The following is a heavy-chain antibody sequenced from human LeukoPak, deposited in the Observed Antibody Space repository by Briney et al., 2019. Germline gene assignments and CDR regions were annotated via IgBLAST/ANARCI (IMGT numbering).Heavy chain of an antibody. Sequence: GGSLRLSCAASGFSISDYYMGWIRQSPGKGLEWLSYISGSSEYISYADSVKGRFTISRDNAKQSLSLQMNSLRAEDTAVYYCARARPGIAAAEIFDYWGQGTLVTVSS. CDR1: GFSISDYY. D-gene: IGHD6-13*01. V-gene: IGHV3-11*01. J-gene: IGHJ4*02. CDR2: ISGSSEYI. CDR3: ARARPGIAAAEIFDY.